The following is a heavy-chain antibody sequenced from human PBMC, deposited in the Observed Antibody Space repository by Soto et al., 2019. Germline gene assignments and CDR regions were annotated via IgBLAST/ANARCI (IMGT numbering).Heavy chain of an antibody. Sequence: SETLSLTCTVSGGSINSAGYYWSWLRQHPGQGLEWIGNIYYSGSTNYNPSLKSRVTISIDTSKNHFSLNLSSATAADTAVYYCARVQTIFGIITVFDYWGQGTLVTV. CDR1: GGSINSAGYY. J-gene: IGHJ4*02. CDR2: IYYSGST. V-gene: IGHV4-31*03. D-gene: IGHD3-3*01. CDR3: ARVQTIFGIITVFDY.